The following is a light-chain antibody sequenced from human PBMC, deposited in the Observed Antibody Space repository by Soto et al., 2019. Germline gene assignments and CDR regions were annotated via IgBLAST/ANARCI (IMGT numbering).Light chain of an antibody. Sequence: QSALTQPATVSGSPGQSITISCTGTSSDVGSYDLVSWYIQRPGTAPKLIIYEVTRRPSGVSNRFSGSKSGNTASLTISGLQAEDEADYYCCSYAGSSIFVVFGGGTKLTVL. CDR1: SSDVGSYDL. CDR2: EVT. CDR3: CSYAGSSIFVV. J-gene: IGLJ2*01. V-gene: IGLV2-23*02.